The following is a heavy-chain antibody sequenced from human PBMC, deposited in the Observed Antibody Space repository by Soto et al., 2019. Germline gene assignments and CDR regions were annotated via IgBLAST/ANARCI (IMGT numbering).Heavy chain of an antibody. CDR2: MYHIGTT. CDR3: ARTKYNSGWLED. V-gene: IGHV4-28*01. J-gene: IGHJ4*02. CDR1: NHSIRSDNW. D-gene: IGHD6-19*01. Sequence: QVQLQESGPRLVRPSDTLSLTCNVYNHSIRSDNWWGWIRQPPGKGLEWVGYMYHIGTTYYNPSLKSRISLSVDTTKNQFSLKLKSVTAVDTAIYYGARTKYNSGWLEDWGQGTLVTVSS.